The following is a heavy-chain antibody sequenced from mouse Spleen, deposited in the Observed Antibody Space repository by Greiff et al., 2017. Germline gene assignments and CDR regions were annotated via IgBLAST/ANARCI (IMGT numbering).Heavy chain of an antibody. D-gene: IGHD2-14*01. V-gene: IGHV1-15*01. Sequence: QVQLQQSGAELVRPGASVTLSCKASGYTFTDYEMHWVKQTPVHGLEWIGAIDPETGGTAYNQKFKSKATLTVDKSSSTAYMQLSSLTSEDSAVYYCARYYRYDGFAYWGQGTLVTVSA. CDR2: IDPETGGT. CDR3: ARYYRYDGFAY. J-gene: IGHJ3*01. CDR1: GYTFTDYE.